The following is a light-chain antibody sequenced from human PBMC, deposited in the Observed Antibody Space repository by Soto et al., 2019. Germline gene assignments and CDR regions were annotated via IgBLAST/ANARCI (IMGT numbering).Light chain of an antibody. J-gene: IGLJ1*01. CDR1: TGEVSSGNF. CDR3: LLYYGGAGL. CDR2: STD. V-gene: IGLV7-43*01. Sequence: QAVVTQESSLTVSPGGTVTLTCASSTGEVSSGNFPNWFQQKPGQAPRALTYSTDSKYSWTPARFSGSLVGGKAALTLSGVQPEDEADYYCLLYYGGAGLFGTGTKVTVL.